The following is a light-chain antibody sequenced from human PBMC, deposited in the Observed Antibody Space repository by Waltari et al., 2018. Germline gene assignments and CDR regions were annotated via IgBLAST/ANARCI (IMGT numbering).Light chain of an antibody. CDR3: ATWDDSLGGFYV. V-gene: IGLV1-47*01. CDR1: SSNIGSNS. J-gene: IGLJ1*01. CDR2: ASD. Sequence: QSVLTQSSPTSGTPGQRVSISCSGTSSNIGSNSVYWYQHLPGAAPKLLIYASDQRPSGVPDRFSGSKSGTSASLAIRGLRSEDEADYYCATWDDSLGGFYVFGTGTKVTVL.